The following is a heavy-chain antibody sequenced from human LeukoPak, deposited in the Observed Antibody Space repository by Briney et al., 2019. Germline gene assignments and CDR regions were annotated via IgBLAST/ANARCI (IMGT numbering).Heavy chain of an antibody. CDR1: GYTFTVYY. CDR2: INPNSGGT. V-gene: IGHV1-2*02. J-gene: IGHJ3*02. Sequence: ASVKVSCKASGYTFTVYYMHWVRQAPGQGLEWRGWINPNSGGTNYAQKFQGRVTMTRDTSISTAYMELSRLRSDDTAVYYCVRFFLGMQAFDIWGQGTMVTVSS. CDR3: VRFFLGMQAFDI. D-gene: IGHD3-3*01.